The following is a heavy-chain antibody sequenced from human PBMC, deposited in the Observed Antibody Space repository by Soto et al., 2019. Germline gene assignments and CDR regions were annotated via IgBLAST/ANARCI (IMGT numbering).Heavy chain of an antibody. CDR1: GFTFDDYA. CDR2: ITWNSGII. V-gene: IGHV3-9*01. CDR3: AKDQGFSTSYWGYVDL. J-gene: IGHJ2*01. D-gene: IGHD2-8*02. Sequence: EVQLVESGGGLVQPGRSLRLSCAASGFTFDDYAMHWVRQPPGKGLEWVSGITWNSGIIGYADSVKGRFTISRDNAKNSLYLQMNSMRPEDTALYYCAKDQGFSTSYWGYVDLWGRGTLVSVSS.